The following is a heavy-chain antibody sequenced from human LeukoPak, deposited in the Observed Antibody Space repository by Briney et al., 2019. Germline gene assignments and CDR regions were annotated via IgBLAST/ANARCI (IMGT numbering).Heavy chain of an antibody. CDR1: GLTLSSYA. V-gene: IGHV4-39*01. D-gene: IGHD6-13*01. Sequence: GSLRLSCAASGLTLSSYALAWVRQPPGKGLEWIGSIYYSGSTYYNPSLKSRVTISVDTSKNQFSLRLSSVTAADTAVYYCARRGIAAAGRGVDYWGQGTLVTVSS. CDR2: IYYSGST. J-gene: IGHJ4*02. CDR3: ARRGIAAAGRGVDY.